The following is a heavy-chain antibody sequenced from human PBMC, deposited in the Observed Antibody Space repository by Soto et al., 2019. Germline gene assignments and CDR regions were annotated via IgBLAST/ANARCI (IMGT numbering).Heavy chain of an antibody. CDR1: GFTFSSYS. J-gene: IGHJ4*02. D-gene: IGHD3-16*02. CDR3: ARDRNDYVCGSYRYTGGYYFDY. CDR2: ISSSSSYI. Sequence: EVQLVESGGGLVKPGGSLRLSCAASGFTFSSYSMNWVRQAPGKGLEWVSSISSSSSYIYYADSVKGRFTISKDNAKNSRYLRMNSLRAEDTAVYYCARDRNDYVCGSYRYTGGYYFDYWGQGTLVTVSS. V-gene: IGHV3-21*01.